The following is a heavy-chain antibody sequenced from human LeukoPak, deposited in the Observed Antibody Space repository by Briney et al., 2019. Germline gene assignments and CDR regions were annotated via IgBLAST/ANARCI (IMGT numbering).Heavy chain of an antibody. J-gene: IGHJ6*03. CDR1: GGTFSSYA. CDR3: ARVAYYYDSSGPHYYYYYMDV. Sequence: ASVKVSCKASGGTFSSYAISWVRQAPGQGLEWMGWISAYNGNTNYAQKLQGRVTMTTDTSTSTAYMELRSLRSDDTAVYYCARVAYYYDSSGPHYYYYYMDVWGKGTTVTVSS. D-gene: IGHD3-22*01. CDR2: ISAYNGNT. V-gene: IGHV1-18*01.